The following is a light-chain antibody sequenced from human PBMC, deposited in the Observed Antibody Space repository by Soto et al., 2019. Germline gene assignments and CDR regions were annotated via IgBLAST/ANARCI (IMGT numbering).Light chain of an antibody. Sequence: QSALTQPASVSGSPGQSITISCTGTSSDVRGYDYVSWYQQHPGKAPKLIIYDVSNRPSGVSNRFSGSKSGNTASLTISGLQAEDEADYYCTSYTRSDIGVFGGGTKLTVL. CDR2: DVS. J-gene: IGLJ3*02. CDR3: TSYTRSDIGV. V-gene: IGLV2-14*01. CDR1: SSDVRGYDY.